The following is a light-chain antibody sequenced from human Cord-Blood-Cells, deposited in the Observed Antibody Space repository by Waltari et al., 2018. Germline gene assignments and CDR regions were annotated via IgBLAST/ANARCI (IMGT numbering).Light chain of an antibody. CDR3: SSYTSSSTFV. V-gene: IGLV2-14*01. Sequence: QSTLTQPASVSGSPGQSITISCTGTSSDVGGYNYVSWYQQHPGKAPKLMISDVSKRPSGVSNRFSGSKSGNTASLTISGLQAEDEADYYCSSYTSSSTFVFGGGTKLTVL. J-gene: IGLJ3*02. CDR2: DVS. CDR1: SSDVGGYNY.